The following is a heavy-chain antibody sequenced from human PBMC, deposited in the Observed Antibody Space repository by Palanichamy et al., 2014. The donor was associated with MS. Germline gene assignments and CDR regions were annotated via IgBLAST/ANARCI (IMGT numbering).Heavy chain of an antibody. Sequence: EVQLVESGGGLVQPRGSLRLSCAASGFTVSSSYMSWVRQAPGKGLEWVSVIYSGGLTYYADSVKGRFTISRDSSKNMLFVQMNSLSAEDTAVYYCARGGCTDARCYYFDYWGQGTLVTVSS. J-gene: IGHJ4*02. CDR1: GFTVSSSY. V-gene: IGHV3-66*01. D-gene: IGHD2-15*01. CDR3: ARGGCTDARCYYFDY. CDR2: IYSGGLT.